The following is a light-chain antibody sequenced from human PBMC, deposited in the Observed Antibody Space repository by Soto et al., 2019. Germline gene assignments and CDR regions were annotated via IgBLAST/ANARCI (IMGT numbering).Light chain of an antibody. CDR3: LQDYSSPIT. CDR2: AAS. Sequence: AIQLTQSPSSLSSSVCYRITITFRASQDISNDLGWFQQKPGKAPKLLIYAASILQTGVPSRFSGSGSGSAFSLTITSLQPEDFATYYCLQDYSSPITFGQGTRLEIK. CDR1: QDISND. V-gene: IGKV1-6*02. J-gene: IGKJ5*01.